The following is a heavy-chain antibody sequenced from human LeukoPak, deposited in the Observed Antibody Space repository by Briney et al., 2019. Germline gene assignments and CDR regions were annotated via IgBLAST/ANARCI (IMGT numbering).Heavy chain of an antibody. V-gene: IGHV3-30*03. J-gene: IGHJ4*02. Sequence: GGSLRLSCAASGFPFSNYGMNWVRQAPGNGLEWVAVISYDGSNKYYADSVKGRFTISRDNSKNTLYLQMNSLRAEDTAVYYCARESVAVATDCWGQGTLVTVSS. CDR3: ARESVAVATDC. D-gene: IGHD6-19*01. CDR1: GFPFSNYG. CDR2: ISYDGSNK.